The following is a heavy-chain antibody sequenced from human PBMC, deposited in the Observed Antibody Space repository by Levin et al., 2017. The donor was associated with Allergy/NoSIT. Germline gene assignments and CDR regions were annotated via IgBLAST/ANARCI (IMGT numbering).Heavy chain of an antibody. Sequence: ASVKVSCKASGYTFTSYAMHWVRQAPGQRLEWMGWINAGNGNTKYSQKFQGRVTITRDTSASTAYMELSSLRSEDTAVDYCARVSPSSTTYYYYYMDVWGKGTTVTVSS. CDR3: ARVSPSSTTYYYYYMDV. D-gene: IGHD6-13*01. J-gene: IGHJ6*03. CDR2: INAGNGNT. V-gene: IGHV1-3*01. CDR1: GYTFTSYA.